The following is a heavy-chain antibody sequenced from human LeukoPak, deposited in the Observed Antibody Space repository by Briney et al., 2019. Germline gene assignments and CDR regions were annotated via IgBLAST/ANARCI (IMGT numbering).Heavy chain of an antibody. J-gene: IGHJ4*02. CDR3: ARASITMIIDY. D-gene: IGHD3-22*01. V-gene: IGHV4-59*01. Sequence: SETLSFTCTVSGGSISSYYWSWIRQPPGKGLEWIGYIYYSGSTNYNPSLKSRATISVDTSKNQFSLKLSSVTAADTAVYYCARASITMIIDYWGQGTLVTVSS. CDR2: IYYSGST. CDR1: GGSISSYY.